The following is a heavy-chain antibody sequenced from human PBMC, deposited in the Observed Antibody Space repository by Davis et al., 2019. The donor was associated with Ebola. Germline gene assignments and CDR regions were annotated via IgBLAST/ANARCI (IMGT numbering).Heavy chain of an antibody. CDR1: GFTFSSYA. V-gene: IGHV3-21*05. J-gene: IGHJ4*02. Sequence: GGSLRLSCAASGFTFSSYAMSWVRQAPGKGLEWVSYISSSSSYTNYADSVKGRFTISRDNAKNSLYLQMNSLRAEDTAVYYCARGVLDYYDSSGYYRWGQGTLVTVSS. CDR3: ARGVLDYYDSSGYYR. CDR2: ISSSSSYT. D-gene: IGHD3-22*01.